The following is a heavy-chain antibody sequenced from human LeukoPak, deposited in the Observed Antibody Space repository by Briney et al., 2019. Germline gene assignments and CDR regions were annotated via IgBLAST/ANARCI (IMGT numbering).Heavy chain of an antibody. J-gene: IGHJ4*02. CDR1: GFTFSNYV. CDR3: AKGSNFYASGSHFDV. Sequence: GGSLRLSCVASGFTFSNYVMYWVRQVPGKGLEGVLGIIGTSSYTYSADFVRGRFTISRDNSMNTLWLQMNSLRVEDTAVYYCAKGSNFYASGSHFDVWGQGTLVTVSS. D-gene: IGHD3-10*01. CDR2: IIGTSSYT. V-gene: IGHV3-23*01.